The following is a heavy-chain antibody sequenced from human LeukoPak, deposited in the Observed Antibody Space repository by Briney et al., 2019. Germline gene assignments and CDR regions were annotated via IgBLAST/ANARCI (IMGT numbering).Heavy chain of an antibody. CDR1: GYTLTNYG. D-gene: IGHD2-15*01. V-gene: IGHV1-18*01. J-gene: IGHJ5*02. CDR3: ARDEVVVTSTLFDP. CDR2: ISAYNDNT. Sequence: GASVKVSCKASGYTLTNYGISWVRHAPGQGPEWMGWISAYNDNTNYTQKFQGRLTMTADTSTSTAYMELRSLRSDDTAVYYCARDEVVVTSTLFDPWGQGTLVTVSS.